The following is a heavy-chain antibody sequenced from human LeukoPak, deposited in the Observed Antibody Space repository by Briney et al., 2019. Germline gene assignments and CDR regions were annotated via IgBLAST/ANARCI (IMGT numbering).Heavy chain of an antibody. CDR1: TFTLSSYN. CDR3: AGDCGSYRPIDY. Sequence: GGSLRLSCAASTFTLSSYNMNWVRQAPGGGLEGVSSISYSGSYIYYRDCVKGRFTISRDSAENSVYLQMDSLRVEVTAIYYCAGDCGSYRPIDYWGQGTLVTVSS. D-gene: IGHD3-16*01. V-gene: IGHV3-21*06. J-gene: IGHJ4*02. CDR2: ISYSGSYI.